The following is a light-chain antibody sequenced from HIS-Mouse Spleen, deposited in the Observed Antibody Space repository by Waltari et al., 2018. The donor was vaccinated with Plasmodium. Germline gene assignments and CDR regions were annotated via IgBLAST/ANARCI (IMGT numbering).Light chain of an antibody. J-gene: IGLJ3*02. Sequence: SYELTQPPSVSVSPGQTARITCAGDALPKKYAYWYQQKSGQPPVLVIYEDSKRPPGIPERFSGSSSGTMATLTISGAQVEDEADYYCYSTDSSGNHRVFGGGTKLTVL. CDR3: YSTDSSGNHRV. CDR1: ALPKKY. V-gene: IGLV3-10*01. CDR2: EDS.